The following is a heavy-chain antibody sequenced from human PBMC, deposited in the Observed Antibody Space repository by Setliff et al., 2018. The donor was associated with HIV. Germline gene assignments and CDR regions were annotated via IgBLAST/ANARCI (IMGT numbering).Heavy chain of an antibody. V-gene: IGHV3-7*03. D-gene: IGHD3-3*01. J-gene: IGHJ4*02. CDR1: GFTFGTYW. CDR2: IKQDGSEK. Sequence: PGGSLRLSCAASGFTFGTYWMTWVRQAPGKGLEWVANIKQDGSEKNYVDSVKGRITISRDNAKNSVYLQMNSLRAEDTAVYYCARETIWSGHSYFDYWGQGTLVTVSS. CDR3: ARETIWSGHSYFDY.